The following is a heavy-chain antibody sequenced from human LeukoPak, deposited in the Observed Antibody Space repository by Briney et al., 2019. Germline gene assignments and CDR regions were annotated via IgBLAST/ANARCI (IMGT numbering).Heavy chain of an antibody. CDR3: ATAGDYNDLPH. V-gene: IGHV4-59*01. CDR1: GGSIRSDY. CDR2: VHHTGTT. Sequence: PSEILSLTCSVSGGSIRSDYWSWIRQPPGKRLEWIGYVHHTGTTNYNPSLKSRVTMSVDTPKIGFSLRLTSVNAADTGVYYCATAGDYNDLPHWGRGTLVTVSS. J-gene: IGHJ4*02. D-gene: IGHD4-11*01.